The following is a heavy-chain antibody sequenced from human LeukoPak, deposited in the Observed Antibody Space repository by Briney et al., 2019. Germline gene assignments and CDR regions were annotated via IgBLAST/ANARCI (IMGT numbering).Heavy chain of an antibody. CDR1: GFTFSSYG. CDR2: IRYDGSNK. J-gene: IGHJ6*03. CDR3: AKRVAYSSSSVYMDV. D-gene: IGHD6-6*01. V-gene: IGHV3-30*02. Sequence: GGSLRLSCAASGFTFSSYGMHWVRQAPGKGLEWVAFIRYDGSNKYNADSVEGRITISRDNSKNTLYLQMNSLRAEDTAVYYCAKRVAYSSSSVYMDVWGKGTTVTVSS.